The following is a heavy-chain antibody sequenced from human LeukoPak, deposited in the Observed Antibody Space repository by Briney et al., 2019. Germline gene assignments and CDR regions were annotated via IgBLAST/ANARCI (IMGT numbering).Heavy chain of an antibody. D-gene: IGHD5-24*01. CDR2: IIPIFGTA. CDR1: GGTFSSYA. J-gene: IGHJ6*03. V-gene: IGHV1-69*05. Sequence: SVKVSCKASGGTFSSYAISWVRQAPGQGLEWMGRIIPIFGTANYAQKFQGRVTITTDESTSTAYMELSSLRSEDTAVYYCARAREMATISDYYYYYMDVWGKGTTVTVSS. CDR3: ARAREMATISDYYYYYMDV.